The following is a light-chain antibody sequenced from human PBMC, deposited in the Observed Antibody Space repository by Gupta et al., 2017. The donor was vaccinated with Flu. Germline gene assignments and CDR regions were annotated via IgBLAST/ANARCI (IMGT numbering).Light chain of an antibody. CDR2: KVS. V-gene: IGKV1-5*03. CDR1: QSISPW. CDR3: QQYSSYPLT. J-gene: IGKJ4*01. Sequence: DIQMTQSPSPLSASVGDTVTITCRASQSISPWLAWYQQKPGKAPKVLMFKVSNLESGVPSRFSGSASGTEFTLTISSLQPDDFASYYCQQYSSYPLTFGGGTNVAIK.